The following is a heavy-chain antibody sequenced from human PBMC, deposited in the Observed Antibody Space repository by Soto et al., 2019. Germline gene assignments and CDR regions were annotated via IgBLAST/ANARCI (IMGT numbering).Heavy chain of an antibody. V-gene: IGHV1-69*13. CDR3: ASGAGAVVVTAMTFDY. J-gene: IGHJ4*02. CDR2: IIPIFGTA. Sequence: GASVKVSCRASGGTFSSYAISWVRQAPGQGLEWMGGIIPIFGTANYAQKFQGRVTITADESTSTAYMELSSLRSEDTAVYYCASGAGAVVVTAMTFDYWGQGTLVTVSS. D-gene: IGHD2-21*02. CDR1: GGTFSSYA.